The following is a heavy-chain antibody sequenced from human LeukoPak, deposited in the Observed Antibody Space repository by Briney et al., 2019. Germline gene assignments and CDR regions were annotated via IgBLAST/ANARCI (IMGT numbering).Heavy chain of an antibody. CDR3: AKVSVSSGWYGGVDY. D-gene: IGHD6-19*01. CDR2: ISYDGSNK. J-gene: IGHJ4*02. CDR1: GFTFSSYA. Sequence: SGGSLRLSCAASGFTFSSYAMHWVRQAPGKGLEWVAVISYDGSNKYYADSVKGRFTISRDNSKNTLYLQMNSLRAEDTAVYYCAKVSVSSGWYGGVDYWGQGTLVTVSS. V-gene: IGHV3-30-3*01.